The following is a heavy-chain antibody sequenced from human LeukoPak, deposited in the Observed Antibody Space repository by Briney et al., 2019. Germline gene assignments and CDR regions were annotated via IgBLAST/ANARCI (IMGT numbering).Heavy chain of an antibody. CDR2: IYYTGST. Sequence: PSETLSLTCTVSGGSISSGDYYWTWIRQPPGKGLEWIAYIYYTGSTYYNPSLKSRVTISVDKSKNQFSLKLSSVTAADTAVYYCARGYAVANIVYFDYWGQGTLVTVSS. CDR3: ARGYAVANIVYFDY. CDR1: GGSISSGDYY. J-gene: IGHJ4*02. V-gene: IGHV4-30-4*01. D-gene: IGHD6-19*01.